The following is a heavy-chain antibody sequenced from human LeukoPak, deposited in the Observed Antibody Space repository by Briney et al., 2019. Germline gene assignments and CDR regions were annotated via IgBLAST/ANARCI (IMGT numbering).Heavy chain of an antibody. Sequence: SETLSLTCTVSGGSISTNNYYWGWIRQPPGTGLEWIGNIFYSGSTYYSPSLKSRVTISLDTSRNQFSLKLNSVTAADTAVYYCARDRGTWNDDGFDYWGQGTLVTVSS. CDR3: ARDRGTWNDDGFDY. J-gene: IGHJ4*02. CDR1: GGSISTNNYY. D-gene: IGHD1-1*01. CDR2: IFYSGST. V-gene: IGHV4-39*07.